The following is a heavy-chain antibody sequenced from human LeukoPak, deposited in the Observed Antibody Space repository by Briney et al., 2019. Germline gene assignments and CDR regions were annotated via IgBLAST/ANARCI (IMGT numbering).Heavy chain of an antibody. V-gene: IGHV1-69*04. Sequence: SVKVSRKASGGTFSSYAISWVRQAPGQGLEWMGRIIPILGIANYAQKFQGRVTITADKSTSTAYMELSSLRSEDTAVYYCAGNGGNPRDDIWGQGTMVTVSS. CDR1: GGTFSSYA. CDR3: AGNGGNPRDDI. D-gene: IGHD4-23*01. CDR2: IIPILGIA. J-gene: IGHJ3*02.